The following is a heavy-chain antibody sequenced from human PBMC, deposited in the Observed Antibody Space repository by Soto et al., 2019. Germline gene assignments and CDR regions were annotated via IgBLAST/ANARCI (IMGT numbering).Heavy chain of an antibody. D-gene: IGHD3-22*01. CDR2: INAGNGNT. CDR1: GYTFTSYA. CDR3: ARPQDYDDGPDS. V-gene: IGHV1-3*01. J-gene: IGHJ5*02. Sequence: ASVKVSCKASGYTFTSYAMHWVRQAPGQRLEWMGWINAGNGNTKYSQNFQGRVTFTRDTSANTAYMELSGLISEDTAVYYCARPQDYDDGPDSWGQGTLVTVSS.